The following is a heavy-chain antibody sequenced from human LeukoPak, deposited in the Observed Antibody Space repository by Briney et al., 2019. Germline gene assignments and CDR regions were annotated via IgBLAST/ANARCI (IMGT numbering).Heavy chain of an antibody. V-gene: IGHV3-74*01. CDR3: ARDIGYGGKHSVDY. Sequence: GGSLRLSCAASGFTFSSYWMHWVRQAPGKGLVWVSRINSDGSSTSYADSVKGRFTISRDNAKNTLYLQMNSLRAEDTAVYYCARDIGYGGKHSVDYWGQGTLVTASS. CDR2: INSDGSST. CDR1: GFTFSSYW. D-gene: IGHD4-23*01. J-gene: IGHJ4*02.